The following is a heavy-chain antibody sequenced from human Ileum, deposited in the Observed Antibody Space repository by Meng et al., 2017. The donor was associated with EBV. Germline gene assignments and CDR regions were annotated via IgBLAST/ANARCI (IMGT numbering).Heavy chain of an antibody. Sequence: HLGRQEQCAGRVKAPGAMSISSCGAGVYISNSNYKRGGLQQAPGRLVVWVESICSSGSTYYAPTFQSRVTISLDTSNSTVYMKLSSVTAADTAVYYCARDPAEAGGMFDSWGQGTLVTVSS. V-gene: IGHV4-39*07. CDR1: GVYISNSNYK. J-gene: IGHJ4*02. CDR3: ARDPAEAGGMFDS. CDR2: ICSSGST. D-gene: IGHD2-2*01.